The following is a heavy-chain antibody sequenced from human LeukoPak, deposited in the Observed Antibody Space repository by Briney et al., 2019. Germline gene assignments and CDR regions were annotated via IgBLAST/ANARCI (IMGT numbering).Heavy chain of an antibody. CDR2: INPNSGGT. CDR3: ARVVAVTPFWWFDP. CDR1: GYTFTGYY. J-gene: IGHJ5*02. Sequence: ASVTVSCKASGYTFTGYYMHWVRQAPGQGLEWMGWINPNSGGTNYAQKFQGRVTMTRDTSISTAYMELSRLRSDDTAVYYCARVVAVTPFWWFDPWGQGTLVTVSS. D-gene: IGHD6-19*01. V-gene: IGHV1-2*02.